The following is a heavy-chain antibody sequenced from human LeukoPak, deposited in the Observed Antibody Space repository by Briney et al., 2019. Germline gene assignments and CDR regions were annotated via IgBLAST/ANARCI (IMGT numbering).Heavy chain of an antibody. CDR2: IYNRGST. V-gene: IGHV4-30-4*01. J-gene: IGHJ5*02. CDR1: GGSFSGYY. CDR3: AAYDCSSTTCYTSRFDP. Sequence: SETLSLTCAVYGGSFSGYYWSWIRQPPGKGLEWIGYIYNRGSTYHNPSLKSRVTISLDTSKNQFSLKLSSVTAAGTAVYYCAAYDCSSTTCYTSRFDPWGQGTLVTVSS. D-gene: IGHD2-2*02.